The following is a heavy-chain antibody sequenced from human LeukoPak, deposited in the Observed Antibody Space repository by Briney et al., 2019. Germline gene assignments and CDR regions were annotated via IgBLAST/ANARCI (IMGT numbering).Heavy chain of an antibody. V-gene: IGHV1-2*02. CDR2: INPNSGDT. CDR3: ARGPSHGAFDI. CDR1: GCTFTVYF. J-gene: IGHJ3*02. Sequence: GASVKVSCKASGCTFTVYFIHRLRQAPGRGLEWIGWINPNSGDTSYAQKFQGRVTMTRDTSISTAYMELSTLRSDDTAVYYCARGPSHGAFDIWGQGTMVTVSS.